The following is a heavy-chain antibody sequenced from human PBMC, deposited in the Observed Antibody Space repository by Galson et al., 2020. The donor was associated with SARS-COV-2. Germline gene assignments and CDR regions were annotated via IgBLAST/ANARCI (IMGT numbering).Heavy chain of an antibody. D-gene: IGHD3-9*01. V-gene: IGHV1-18*04. J-gene: IGHJ4*02. CDR2: ISAYNGNT. CDR3: ARLLSSYDILTGYYRTFDY. CDR1: GYTFTSYG. Sequence: ASVKVSCKASGYTFTSYGISWVRQAPGQGLEWMGWISAYNGNTNYAQKLQGRVTMTTDTSTSTAYMELRSLRSDDTAVYYCARLLSSYDILTGYYRTFDYWGQGTLVTVSS.